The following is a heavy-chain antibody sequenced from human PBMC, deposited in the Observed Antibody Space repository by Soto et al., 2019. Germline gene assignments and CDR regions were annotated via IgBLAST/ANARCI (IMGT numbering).Heavy chain of an antibody. J-gene: IGHJ3*02. Sequence: QVQLVQSGAEVKKPGASVKVSCKASGYTFTSYYMHWVRQAPGQGLEWMGIINPSGGSTSYAQKFQGRVTMTRDTSTSTVYMELSSLRSEDTAVYYCARDRVVPAAMTAFDIWGQGTMVTVSS. V-gene: IGHV1-46*03. CDR2: INPSGGST. D-gene: IGHD2-2*01. CDR3: ARDRVVPAAMTAFDI. CDR1: GYTFTSYY.